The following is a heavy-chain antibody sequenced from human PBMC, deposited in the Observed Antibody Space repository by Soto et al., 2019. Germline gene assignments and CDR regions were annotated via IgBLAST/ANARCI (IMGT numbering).Heavy chain of an antibody. D-gene: IGHD5-18*01. CDR2: IYYSGST. CDR1: GDSISSYS. V-gene: IGHV4-59*01. CDR3: ARGIQLWYYYFDY. J-gene: IGHJ4*02. Sequence: SETLSLTCTVSGDSISSYSWSWIRQPPGKGLEWIGYIYYSGSTNYNPSLKSRVTISVDTSKNQFSLKLSSVTAADTAVYYCARGIQLWYYYFDYWGQGTLVTVSS.